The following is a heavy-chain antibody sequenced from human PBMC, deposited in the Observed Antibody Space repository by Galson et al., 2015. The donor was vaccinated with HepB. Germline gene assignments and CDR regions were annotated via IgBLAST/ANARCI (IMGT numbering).Heavy chain of an antibody. CDR1: GFTSSNYA. V-gene: IGHV3-23*01. CDR3: ARDGSNFIPFDS. CDR2: ISGTGSST. J-gene: IGHJ5*01. D-gene: IGHD2-21*01. Sequence: SLRLSCAASGFTSSNYAMSWVRQAPGKGLEWVSHISGTGSSTYYADSVKGRFTISRDNSKNTQSLQMNSLRADDTAIYYCARDGSNFIPFDSWGQGTLVTVSS.